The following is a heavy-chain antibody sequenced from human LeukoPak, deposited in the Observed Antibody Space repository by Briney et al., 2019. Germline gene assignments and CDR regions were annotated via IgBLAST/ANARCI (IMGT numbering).Heavy chain of an antibody. J-gene: IGHJ3*02. V-gene: IGHV4-4*07. CDR2: IYTSGST. D-gene: IGHD1-26*01. Sequence: PSETLSLTCTVSGGSISSYYWSWVRQPAGKGLEGIGRIYTSGSTNYNPSLTSRVTMSVDTSKNQFSLKLSSVTAADTAVYYCARDVSYRLCAFDIWGQGTMVTVSS. CDR1: GGSISSYY. CDR3: ARDVSYRLCAFDI.